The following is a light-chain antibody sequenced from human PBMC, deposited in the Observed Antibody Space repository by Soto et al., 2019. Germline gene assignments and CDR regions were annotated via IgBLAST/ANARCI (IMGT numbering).Light chain of an antibody. CDR1: QNINNG. V-gene: IGKV1-5*03. CDR3: QQYDHXPIT. CDR2: KAS. Sequence: TLCASIEDGVTITCPASQNINNGLAWYQQKAGKEPKLLIYKASSLESGVPSRFSGSGSLTDFTLTISSLQPDYLASYYCQQYDHXPITCGQRTRLXI. J-gene: IGKJ5*01.